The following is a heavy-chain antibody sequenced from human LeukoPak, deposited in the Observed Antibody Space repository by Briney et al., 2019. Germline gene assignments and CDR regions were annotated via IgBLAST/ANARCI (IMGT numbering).Heavy chain of an antibody. CDR3: ARDGGGSTDY. CDR1: GFTFSTYD. V-gene: IGHV3-23*01. J-gene: IGHJ4*02. D-gene: IGHD1-26*01. Sequence: GGSLRLSCAASGFTFSTYDMNWVRQAPGKGLEWVSGISGSGAKTYYADSVKGRFTISRDNSTNTLYLQMDSLREDDMAIYFCARDGGGSTDYGGQGTLVTVSS. CDR2: ISGSGAKT.